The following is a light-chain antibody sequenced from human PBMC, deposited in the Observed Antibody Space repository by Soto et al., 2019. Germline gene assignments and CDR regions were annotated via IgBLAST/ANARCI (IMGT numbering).Light chain of an antibody. CDR2: DVS. Sequence: QSVLTQPASVSGSPGQSITVSCTGTTSDVGGYNSVSWYQQHPGKVPKLMIYDVSNRPSGISNRFSGSKSGNTASLTISGLQAEDEADDYCSSYTSSSTLVFGTGTKVTVL. CDR3: SSYTSSSTLV. CDR1: TSDVGGYNS. J-gene: IGLJ1*01. V-gene: IGLV2-14*01.